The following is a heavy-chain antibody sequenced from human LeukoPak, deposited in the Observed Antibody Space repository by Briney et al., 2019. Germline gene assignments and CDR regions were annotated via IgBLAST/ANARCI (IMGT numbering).Heavy chain of an antibody. J-gene: IGHJ1*01. V-gene: IGHV5-51*01. CDR2: IYPGDSYT. Sequence: LGESLKISCPTSGYSFTSYWVGWVRQMPGKGLEWMGIIYPGDSYTAYSPSFQGQVTISADKSISTAYLQWSSLKASDTAMYYCARHHDSSGDAFQHWGQGTLVTVSS. CDR3: ARHHDSSGDAFQH. CDR1: GYSFTSYW. D-gene: IGHD3-22*01.